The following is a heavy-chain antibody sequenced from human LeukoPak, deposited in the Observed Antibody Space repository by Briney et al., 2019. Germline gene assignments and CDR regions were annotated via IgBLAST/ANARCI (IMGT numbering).Heavy chain of an antibody. Sequence: ASVKVSCKASGGTFSSYAISWVRQAPGQGLEWMGWINPSSGGTNNAQKFQGRVTMTGDTSIRTAYMELRRLRSDDTAVYYCARSYGSGRREVFDIWGQGTRVTVSS. V-gene: IGHV1-2*02. CDR1: GGTFSSYA. D-gene: IGHD3-10*01. CDR2: INPSSGGT. J-gene: IGHJ3*02. CDR3: ARSYGSGRREVFDI.